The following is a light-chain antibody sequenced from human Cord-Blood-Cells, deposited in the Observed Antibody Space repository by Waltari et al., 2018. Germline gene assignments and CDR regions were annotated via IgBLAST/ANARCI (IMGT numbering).Light chain of an antibody. CDR2: KAS. CDR3: QQYNSWWT. V-gene: IGKV1-5*03. J-gene: IGKJ1*01. Sequence: DIQMTQSPSTLSASVVDRVTLTCRASQSISTWLAWYQQKPGKAPKLLIYKASSLESGVPSRFSGSGSGTEFTLTISSLQPDDFATYYCQQYNSWWTFGQGTKVEIK. CDR1: QSISTW.